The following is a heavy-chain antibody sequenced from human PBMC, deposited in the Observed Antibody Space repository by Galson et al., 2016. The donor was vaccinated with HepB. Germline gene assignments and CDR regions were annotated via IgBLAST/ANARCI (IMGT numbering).Heavy chain of an antibody. CDR1: GFSFSTYG. J-gene: IGHJ4*02. V-gene: IGHV3-48*04. Sequence: SLRLSCAASGFSFSTYGMNWARQAPGKGLEWVSFISGSRNTIHYADSVKGRFTISRDNAKKSLYLQMNSPRAEDTAVYYCAGAPIVVVTAGIDFWGQGTLVIVSS. CDR2: ISGSRNTI. CDR3: AGAPIVVVTAGIDF. D-gene: IGHD2-21*02.